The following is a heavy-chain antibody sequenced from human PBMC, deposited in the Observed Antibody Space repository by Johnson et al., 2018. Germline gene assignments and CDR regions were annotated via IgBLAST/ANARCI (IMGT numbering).Heavy chain of an antibody. CDR1: GFTVSIYS. V-gene: IGHV3-21*01. Sequence: EEQLLESGGGLVKPGGSLRLSCAASGFTVSIYSINWVRQAPGKGLEWVSSISSSSSYIYYADSVKGRFTTSRDNAKNSLYLQMNSLRAEDTAVYYCARDAGTVVSGYFQHWGQGTLVTVSS. J-gene: IGHJ1*01. CDR3: ARDAGTVVSGYFQH. D-gene: IGHD1-1*01. CDR2: ISSSSSYI.